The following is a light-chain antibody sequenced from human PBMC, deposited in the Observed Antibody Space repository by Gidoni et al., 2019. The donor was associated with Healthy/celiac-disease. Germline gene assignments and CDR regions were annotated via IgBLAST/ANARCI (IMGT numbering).Light chain of an antibody. Sequence: EIVLTQSPATLSLSPGERATLSCRASQSVSSYLACYQQKPGQAPRLLIYDASNRATGIPARFSGSGSGTDFTLTISSLEHEDFAVYYCQQRSNWPPALTFGGGTKVEIK. CDR1: QSVSSY. V-gene: IGKV3-11*01. J-gene: IGKJ4*01. CDR2: DAS. CDR3: QQRSNWPPALT.